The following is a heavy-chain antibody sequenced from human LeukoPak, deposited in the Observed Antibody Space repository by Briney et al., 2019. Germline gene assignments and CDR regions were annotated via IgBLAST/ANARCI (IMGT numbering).Heavy chain of an antibody. Sequence: GGSLRLSCAASGFTFSSYGMHWVRQAPGKGLEWVAFIRYDGSNKYYADSVKGRFTISRDNSKNTLYLQMNSLRAEDTAVYYCAMSGEATYYYYGMDVWGQGTTVTVSS. CDR3: AMSGEATYYYYGMDV. CDR2: IRYDGSNK. D-gene: IGHD3-10*02. CDR1: GFTFSSYG. J-gene: IGHJ6*02. V-gene: IGHV3-30*02.